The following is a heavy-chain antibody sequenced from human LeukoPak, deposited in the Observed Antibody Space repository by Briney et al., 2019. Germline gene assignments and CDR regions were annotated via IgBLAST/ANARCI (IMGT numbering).Heavy chain of an antibody. CDR3: ARIRSGTTFVGYYYYFMDV. CDR1: VFSLSNARMG. D-gene: IGHD1-7*01. Sequence: SGPTLVKPTATLTLTCTGSVFSLSNARMGGSCIRQPPGKPLEWLAHIVSNDEKSYSTSLKSRLTISKDTSKSQVVLTMTNMDPVDTATYYCARIRSGTTFVGYYYYFMDVWGKGTTVTVSS. V-gene: IGHV2-26*01. CDR2: IVSNDEK. J-gene: IGHJ6*03.